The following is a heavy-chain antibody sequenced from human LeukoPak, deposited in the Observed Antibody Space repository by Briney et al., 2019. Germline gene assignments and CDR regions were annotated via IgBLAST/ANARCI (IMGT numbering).Heavy chain of an antibody. CDR1: GFTFNYAW. CDR3: AKDATDSVGYEYYFDY. J-gene: IGHJ4*02. D-gene: IGHD3-22*01. V-gene: IGHV3-30*18. CDR2: ISFDGNKK. Sequence: GGSLRLSCAASGFTFNYAWMSWVRQVPGKGPEWVAVISFDGNKKYYADSVKGRFTISRDNSKKMLYLQMNSLRPEDTAVYYCAKDATDSVGYEYYFDYWGQGTLVTVSS.